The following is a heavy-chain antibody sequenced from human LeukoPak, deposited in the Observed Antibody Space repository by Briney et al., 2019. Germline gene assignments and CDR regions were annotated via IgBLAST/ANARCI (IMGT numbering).Heavy chain of an antibody. J-gene: IGHJ3*02. D-gene: IGHD3-22*01. V-gene: IGHV4-59*12. CDR2: IFYSGTT. Sequence: PSETLSLTCTVSGGSISSYYWSWIRQPPGKGLEWIGFIFYSGTTNYNPSLKSRVTISLDTSRNQFSLKLNSVTAADTAVYYCAKSNGYGLIDIWGQGTMVTVSS. CDR1: GGSISSYY. CDR3: AKSNGYGLIDI.